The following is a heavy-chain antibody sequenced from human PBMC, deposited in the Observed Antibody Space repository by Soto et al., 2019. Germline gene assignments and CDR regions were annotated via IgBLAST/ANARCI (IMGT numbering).Heavy chain of an antibody. J-gene: IGHJ4*02. CDR3: VRDDIGLGIDY. CDR1: GFSLTTSGVG. D-gene: IGHD1-1*01. V-gene: IGHV2-5*02. CDR2: IYWDDDK. Sequence: SGPTLVNPTQTLTLTCTFSGFSLTTSGVGVGWIRQPPGKALEWPALIYWDDDKRYSPSLKSRLTITKDTSKNQVVLTMTNMDPADTATYYCVRDDIGLGIDYWGLGTLVTVSS.